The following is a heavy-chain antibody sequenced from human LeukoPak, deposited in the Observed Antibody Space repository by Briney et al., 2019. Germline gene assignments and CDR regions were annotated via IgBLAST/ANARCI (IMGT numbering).Heavy chain of an antibody. CDR2: IYYSGST. D-gene: IGHD1-26*01. Sequence: KPSETLSLTCTVSGGSISSDSYYWAWIRQPPGKGLEWIASIYYSGSTYYNPSLKSRVTISVDTSRNQFTLKLSSVTAADTAVYYCARGQSYYGRHHDYWGQGTLVTVSS. CDR3: ARGQSYYGRHHDY. V-gene: IGHV4-39*01. J-gene: IGHJ4*02. CDR1: GGSISSDSYY.